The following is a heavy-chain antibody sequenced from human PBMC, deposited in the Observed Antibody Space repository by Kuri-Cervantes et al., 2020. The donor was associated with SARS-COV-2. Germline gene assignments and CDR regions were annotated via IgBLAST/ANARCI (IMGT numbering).Heavy chain of an antibody. Sequence: GESLKISCAASGFTFSSYAMHWVRQAPGKGLEWVAVISYDGSNKYYADSVKGRFTISRDNSKNTLYLQMNSLRAEVTAVYYCARDQGLYSSSSHPEGYYYGMDVWGQGTTVTVSS. CDR1: GFTFSSYA. CDR3: ARDQGLYSSSSHPEGYYYGMDV. J-gene: IGHJ6*02. D-gene: IGHD6-6*01. CDR2: ISYDGSNK. V-gene: IGHV3-30-3*01.